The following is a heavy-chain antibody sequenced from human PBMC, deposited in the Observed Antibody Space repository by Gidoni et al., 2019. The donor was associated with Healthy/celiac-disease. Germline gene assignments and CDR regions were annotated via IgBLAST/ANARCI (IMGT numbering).Heavy chain of an antibody. CDR3: AHRRGGSYPYYFDY. Sequence: QITLKESGPTLVKPTQTLPLTCTFSGFSLSTSGVGVGWIRQPPGKALEWLALIYWDDDKRYSPSLKSRLTITKDPSKNRVVLTMTNMDPVDTATYYCAHRRGGSYPYYFDYWGQGTLVTVSS. V-gene: IGHV2-5*02. CDR1: GFSLSTSGVG. D-gene: IGHD1-26*01. J-gene: IGHJ4*02. CDR2: IYWDDDK.